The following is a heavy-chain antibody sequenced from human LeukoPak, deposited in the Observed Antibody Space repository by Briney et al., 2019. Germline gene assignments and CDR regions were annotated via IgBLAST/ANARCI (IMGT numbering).Heavy chain of an antibody. V-gene: IGHV4-30-4*01. Sequence: SETLSLTCTVSGGSISSGDYYWSWIRQPPGKGLEWIGYIYYSGSTYYNPSLKSRVTISVDTSKNQFSLKLSSVTAADTAVYYCARDRHAPSVSGASYYYFDYWGQGTLVTVSS. CDR3: ARDRHAPSVSGASYYYFDY. D-gene: IGHD3-16*01. CDR1: GGSISSGDYY. J-gene: IGHJ4*02. CDR2: IYYSGST.